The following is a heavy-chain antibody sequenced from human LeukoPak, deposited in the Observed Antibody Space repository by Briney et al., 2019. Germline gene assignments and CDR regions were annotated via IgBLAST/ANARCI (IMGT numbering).Heavy chain of an antibody. Sequence: SQTLSLTCTVSGGSISSGSYYWSWIRQPAGKGLEWIGRTYTSGSTNYNPSLKSRVTISVDTSKNQFSLKLSSVTAADTAVYYCARNYDFWSGYLSYFDYWGQGTLVTVSS. CDR2: TYTSGST. CDR3: ARNYDFWSGYLSYFDY. D-gene: IGHD3-3*01. CDR1: GGSISSGSYY. V-gene: IGHV4-61*02. J-gene: IGHJ4*02.